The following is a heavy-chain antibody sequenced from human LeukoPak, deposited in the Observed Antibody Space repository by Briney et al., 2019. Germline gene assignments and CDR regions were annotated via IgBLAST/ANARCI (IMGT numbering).Heavy chain of an antibody. CDR3: AKGYCSSTSCYGGGYYYGMDV. CDR2: ISGSGGST. CDR1: GFTFSSYS. D-gene: IGHD2-2*01. V-gene: IGHV3-23*01. Sequence: GGSLRLSCAASGFTFSSYSMNWVRQAPGKGLEWVSAISGSGGSTYYADSVKGRFTISRDNSKNTLYLQMNSLRAEDTAVYYCAKGYCSSTSCYGGGYYYGMDVWGQGTTVTVSS. J-gene: IGHJ6*02.